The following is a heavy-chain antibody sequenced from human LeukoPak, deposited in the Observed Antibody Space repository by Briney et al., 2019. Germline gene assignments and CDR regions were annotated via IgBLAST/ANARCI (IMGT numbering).Heavy chain of an antibody. Sequence: ASVKVSCNASRYTFTGYYMHWVRQAPGQGLEWMGWINPNSGGTNYAQKFQGRVTMTRDTSISTAYMELSRLRSDDTAVYYCARVFCSSTSFSCYMDVWGKGTTVTVSS. CDR3: ARVFCSSTSFSCYMDV. V-gene: IGHV1-2*02. CDR1: RYTFTGYY. CDR2: INPNSGGT. J-gene: IGHJ6*03. D-gene: IGHD2-2*01.